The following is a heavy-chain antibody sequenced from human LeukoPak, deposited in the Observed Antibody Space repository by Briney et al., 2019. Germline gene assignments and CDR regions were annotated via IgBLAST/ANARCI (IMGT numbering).Heavy chain of an antibody. CDR1: SGSISSYY. J-gene: IGHJ5*02. Sequence: SETLSLTCTVSSGSISSYYWSWIRQPPGKGLEWIGYIYYSGSTNYNPSLKSRVTISVDTSKNQFSLKLSSVTAADTAVYYCARGGYDFWSGSVNWFDPWGQGTLVTVSS. CDR2: IYYSGST. D-gene: IGHD3-3*01. CDR3: ARGGYDFWSGSVNWFDP. V-gene: IGHV4-59*01.